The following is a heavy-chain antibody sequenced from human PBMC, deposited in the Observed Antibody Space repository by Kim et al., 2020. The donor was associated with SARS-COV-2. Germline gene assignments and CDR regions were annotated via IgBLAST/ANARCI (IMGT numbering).Heavy chain of an antibody. CDR1: GFTFSSYA. J-gene: IGHJ3*02. CDR3: AKYGYYYGSGSYYTPNHYYDSSGDAFDI. D-gene: IGHD3-10*01. CDR2: ISGSGGST. V-gene: IGHV3-23*01. Sequence: GGSLRLSCAASGFTFSSYAMSWVRQAPGKGLEWVSAISGSGGSTYYADSVKGRFTISRDNSKNTLYLQMNSLRAEDTAVYYCAKYGYYYGSGSYYTPNHYYDSSGDAFDIWGQGTMVTVSS.